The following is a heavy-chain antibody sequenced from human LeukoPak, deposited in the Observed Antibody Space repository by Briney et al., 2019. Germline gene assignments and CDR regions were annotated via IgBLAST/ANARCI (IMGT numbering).Heavy chain of an antibody. V-gene: IGHV3-23*01. CDR3: AKDSGPYSSGWYSDY. CDR2: ISGSGGST. CDR1: GFTISSNY. Sequence: PGGSLRLSCAASGFTISSNYMSWVRKAPGKGLEWVSAISGSGGSTYYADSVKGRFTISRDNSKNTLYLQMNSLRAEDTAVYYCAKDSGPYSSGWYSDYWGQGTLVTVSS. D-gene: IGHD6-19*01. J-gene: IGHJ4*02.